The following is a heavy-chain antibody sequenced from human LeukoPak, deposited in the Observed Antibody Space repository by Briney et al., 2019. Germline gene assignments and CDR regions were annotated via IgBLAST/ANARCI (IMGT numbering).Heavy chain of an antibody. V-gene: IGHV3-74*01. CDR1: GFTFSSYW. Sequence: PGGSLRLSCAASGFTFSSYWMHWVRQAPGKGLVWVSRINSDGSSTSYADSVKGRFTISRDNAKNTLYLQMNSLRAEDTAVYYCARETKIAFGVVIPFDYWGQGTLVTVSS. D-gene: IGHD3-3*01. CDR2: INSDGSST. CDR3: ARETKIAFGVVIPFDY. J-gene: IGHJ4*02.